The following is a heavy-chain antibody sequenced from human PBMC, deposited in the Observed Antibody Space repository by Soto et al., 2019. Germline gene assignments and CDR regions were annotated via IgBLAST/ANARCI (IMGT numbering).Heavy chain of an antibody. J-gene: IGHJ3*02. CDR1: GGSISSSSYY. CDR2: IYYSGST. V-gene: IGHV4-39*01. CDR3: AGWQVPAAPDAFDI. Sequence: QLQLQESGPGLVKPSETLSLTCTVSGGSISSSSYYWGWIRQPPGKGLEWIGSIYYSGSTYYNPSLKSRVTISVDTSKNQFSLKLSSVTAADTAVYYCAGWQVPAAPDAFDIWGQGTMVTVSS. D-gene: IGHD2-2*01.